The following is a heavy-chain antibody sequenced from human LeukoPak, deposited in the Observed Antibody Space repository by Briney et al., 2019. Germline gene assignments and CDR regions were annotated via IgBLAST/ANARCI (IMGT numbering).Heavy chain of an antibody. J-gene: IGHJ3*02. Sequence: GESLKISCKGSGYSFTSYWIGWVRQMPGKGLEWMGIIYPGDSDTRYSPSFQGQVTISADKSISTAYLQWSSLKASDTAMYYCARRVRGGPAAGSDDAFDIWGQGTMVTVSS. CDR1: GYSFTSYW. CDR3: ARRVRGGPAAGSDDAFDI. CDR2: IYPGDSDT. D-gene: IGHD6-13*01. V-gene: IGHV5-51*01.